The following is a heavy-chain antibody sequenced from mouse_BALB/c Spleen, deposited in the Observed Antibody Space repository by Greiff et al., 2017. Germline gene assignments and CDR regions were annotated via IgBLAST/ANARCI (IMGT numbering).Heavy chain of an antibody. D-gene: IGHD2-10*02. V-gene: IGHV1-4*02. CDR1: GYTFTSYT. Sequence: QVQLQQSAAELARPGASVKMSCKASGYTFTSYTMHWVKQRPGQGLEWIGYINPSSGYTEYNQKFKDKTTLTADKSSSTAYMQLSSLTSEDSAVYYCARGLVWSRETLYAMDYWGQGTSVTVSS. CDR2: INPSSGYT. J-gene: IGHJ4*01. CDR3: ARGLVWSRETLYAMDY.